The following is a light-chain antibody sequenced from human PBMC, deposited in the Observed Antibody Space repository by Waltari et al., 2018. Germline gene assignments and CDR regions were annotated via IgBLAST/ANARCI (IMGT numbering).Light chain of an antibody. Sequence: VVLTQSPLPLPVTPGPPASISCRSSQSLVHSDGNTYLNWFQQRPGQSPRRLFYRGSNRSCGVPNRFIGRWSGSDFTLKISRVDAGDVRYYYGMQSTHWPCTFGQGTKVEIK. CDR1: QSLVHSDGNTY. CDR2: RGS. J-gene: IGKJ1*01. V-gene: IGKV2-30*02. CDR3: MQSTHWPCT.